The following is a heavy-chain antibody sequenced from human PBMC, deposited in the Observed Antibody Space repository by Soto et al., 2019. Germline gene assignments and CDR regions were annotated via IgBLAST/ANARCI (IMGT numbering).Heavy chain of an antibody. Sequence: SETLSLTCTVSGGSVSSGSYYWSWIRQPPGKGLEWIGYIYYSGSTNYNPSLKSRVTISVDTSKNQFSLKLSSVTAADTAVYYCARDRTHGATVIDDAFDIWGQGTMVTVSS. J-gene: IGHJ3*02. CDR3: ARDRTHGATVIDDAFDI. D-gene: IGHD4-17*01. V-gene: IGHV4-61*01. CDR1: GGSVSSGSYY. CDR2: IYYSGST.